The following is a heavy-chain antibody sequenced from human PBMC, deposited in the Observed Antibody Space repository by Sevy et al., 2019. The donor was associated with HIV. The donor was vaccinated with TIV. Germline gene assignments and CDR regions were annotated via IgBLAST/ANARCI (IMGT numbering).Heavy chain of an antibody. CDR1: GFTFSSYE. V-gene: IGHV3-48*03. CDR2: INNSGSII. CDR3: AREDGSRQYFQY. D-gene: IGHD6-13*01. J-gene: IGHJ1*01. Sequence: GGSLRLSRVASGFTFSSYEMNWVRQAPGKGLEWVSHINNSGSIIYYEDSVKGRFTISRDNAKNSLYLQMNSLRAEDTAVYYCAREDGSRQYFQYWGQGTLVTVSS.